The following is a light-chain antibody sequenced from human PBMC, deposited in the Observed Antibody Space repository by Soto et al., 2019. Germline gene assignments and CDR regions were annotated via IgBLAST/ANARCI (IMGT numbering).Light chain of an antibody. Sequence: QSVLTQPPSVSAAPGPKVTISCSGSDSNIGNDHVSWYQQFPGTAPKLLIYENNKRPSGIPDRFSASKSGTSATLDITGLQPGDEADYYCGTWDSGLSAGVIGGGTKLPV. J-gene: IGLJ3*02. V-gene: IGLV1-51*02. CDR2: ENN. CDR1: DSNIGNDH. CDR3: GTWDSGLSAGV.